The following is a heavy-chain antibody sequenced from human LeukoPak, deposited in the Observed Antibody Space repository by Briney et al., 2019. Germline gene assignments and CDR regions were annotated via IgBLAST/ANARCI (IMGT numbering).Heavy chain of an antibody. CDR3: ARSSAMTYNGPRDY. V-gene: IGHV5-51*01. CDR2: IYPGDSDT. J-gene: IGHJ4*02. D-gene: IGHD3-10*01. CDR1: GYSFTSYW. Sequence: GGSLKISCKGSGYSFTSYWIGWARQMPGKGLEWIGIIYPGDSDTRYSPSLQGQITISADKSISTAFLQWSSLQASDTAMYYCARSSAMTYNGPRDYWGQGTLVTVSS.